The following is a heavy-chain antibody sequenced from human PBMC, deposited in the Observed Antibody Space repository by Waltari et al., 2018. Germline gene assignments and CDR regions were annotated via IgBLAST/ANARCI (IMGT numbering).Heavy chain of an antibody. CDR1: GGSISSSNW. Sequence: QVQLQESGPGLVKPSGTLSLTCAVSGGSISSSNWWSWVRQPPGKGLEWIGEIYHSGSTNYNPSLQSRVTISVDKSKNQFALKLSSVTAADTAVYYCARTDHDDYYYYYGMDVWGQGTTVTVSS. V-gene: IGHV4-4*02. D-gene: IGHD1-1*01. CDR2: IYHSGST. J-gene: IGHJ6*02. CDR3: ARTDHDDYYYYYGMDV.